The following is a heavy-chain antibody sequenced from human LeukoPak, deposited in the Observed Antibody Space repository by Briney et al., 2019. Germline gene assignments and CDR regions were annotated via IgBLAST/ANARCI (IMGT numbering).Heavy chain of an antibody. CDR2: IKSDGST. CDR3: ARAPSEIGGYYPEYFRH. D-gene: IGHD3-22*01. Sequence: GGSLRLSCAASGFTFSSYWMHWLRHARGKGLVGVSRIKSDGSTNYADSVKGRFTISRDNAKNTVSLQMNSLRAEDTGVYYCARAPSEIGGYYPEYFRHWGQGTLVTVSS. J-gene: IGHJ1*01. CDR1: GFTFSSYW. V-gene: IGHV3-74*01.